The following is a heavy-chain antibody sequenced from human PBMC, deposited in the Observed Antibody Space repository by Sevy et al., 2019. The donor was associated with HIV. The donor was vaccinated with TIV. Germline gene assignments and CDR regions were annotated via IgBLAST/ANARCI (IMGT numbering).Heavy chain of an antibody. Sequence: GGSLRLSCAASGFTFSSHAMSWVRHAPGKGLEWVSAISDSGTTTYYKDSVKGRFTISRDNSKNTLYLQMDGLRAEDTAIYYCARAFTGGYQQPFDYWGQGTLVTVSS. CDR2: ISDSGTTT. CDR1: GFTFSSHA. J-gene: IGHJ4*02. D-gene: IGHD1-26*01. V-gene: IGHV3-23*01. CDR3: ARAFTGGYQQPFDY.